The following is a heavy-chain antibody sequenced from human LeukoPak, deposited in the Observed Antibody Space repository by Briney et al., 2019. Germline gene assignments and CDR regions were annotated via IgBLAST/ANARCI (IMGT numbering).Heavy chain of an antibody. Sequence: GGSLRLSCAASGFTFSSYAMHWVRQAPGKGLEWVAVISYDGSNKYYADSVKGRFTISRDNSKNTLYLQMNSLRAEDTAVYYCARDSFYCSSTSCYSWFDPWGQGTLVTVSS. J-gene: IGHJ5*02. V-gene: IGHV3-30-3*01. CDR2: ISYDGSNK. D-gene: IGHD2-2*02. CDR1: GFTFSSYA. CDR3: ARDSFYCSSTSCYSWFDP.